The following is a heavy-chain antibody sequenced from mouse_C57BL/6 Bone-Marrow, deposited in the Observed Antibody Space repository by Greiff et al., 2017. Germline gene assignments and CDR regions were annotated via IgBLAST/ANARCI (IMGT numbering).Heavy chain of an antibody. Sequence: QVQLQQPGAELVKPGASVKMSCKASGYTFTSYWITWVKQRPGQGLEWIGDIYPGSGSTNYNEKFNSKATMTVDTSSSTAYMQLSSLTSEDSAVYYCARPYYSNYWYFDVWCTGTTVTVSS. CDR1: GYTFTSYW. D-gene: IGHD2-5*01. CDR3: ARPYYSNYWYFDV. CDR2: IYPGSGST. V-gene: IGHV1-55*01. J-gene: IGHJ1*03.